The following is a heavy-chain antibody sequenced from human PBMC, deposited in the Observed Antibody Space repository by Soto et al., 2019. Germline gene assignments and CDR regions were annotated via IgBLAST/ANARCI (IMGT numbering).Heavy chain of an antibody. D-gene: IGHD6-13*01. V-gene: IGHV4-34*01. J-gene: IGHJ4*02. CDR2: INHSGST. CDR1: GGSFSGYY. CDR3: ASRGVRIAAAGNDY. Sequence: QVQLQQWGAGLLKPSETLSLTCAVYGGSFSGYYWSWIRQPPGKGLEWIGEINHSGSTNYNPSLKSRVTISVDTSKNQFSLKLRSVTAADTAVYYCASRGVRIAAAGNDYWGQGTLVTVSS.